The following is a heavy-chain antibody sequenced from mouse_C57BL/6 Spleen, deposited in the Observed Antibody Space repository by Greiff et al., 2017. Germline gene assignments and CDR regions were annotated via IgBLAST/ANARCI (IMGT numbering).Heavy chain of an antibody. CDR1: GFTFSDYY. V-gene: IGHV5-16*01. Sequence: EVMLVESEGGLVQPGSSMKLSCTASGFTFSDYYMAWVRQVPEKGLEWVANINYDGSSTYYLDSLKSRFIISRDNAKNILYLQMSSLKSEDTATYYCARGHDYPFDYWGQGTTLTVSS. CDR3: ARGHDYPFDY. D-gene: IGHD2-4*01. CDR2: INYDGSST. J-gene: IGHJ2*01.